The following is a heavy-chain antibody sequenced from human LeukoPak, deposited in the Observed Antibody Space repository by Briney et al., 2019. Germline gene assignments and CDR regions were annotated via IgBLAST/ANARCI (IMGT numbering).Heavy chain of an antibody. J-gene: IGHJ4*02. CDR1: RYTFTAYY. CDR2: INPNSGGT. D-gene: IGHD6-13*01. Sequence: GSSLKVSSKASRYTFTAYYMHWGRQAPGQELEWVGRINPNSGGTNYAQKFQGRVTMTRDTSISTAYMELSRLRSDDTAVYYCARESTYSSPGYWGEGALVTVSS. V-gene: IGHV1-2*06. CDR3: ARESTYSSPGY.